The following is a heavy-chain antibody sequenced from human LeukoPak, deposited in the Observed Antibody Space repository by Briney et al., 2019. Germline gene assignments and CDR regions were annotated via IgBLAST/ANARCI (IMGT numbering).Heavy chain of an antibody. J-gene: IGHJ4*02. Sequence: GGSLRLSCAASGFTFSSYAMSWVRQAPGKGLEWVSAISGSGGSTYYADSVKGRFTISRDNSKNTLYLQMNSLRAEDTAVYYCAKDPQPGIVRHYYFGYWGQGTLVTVSS. CDR2: ISGSGGST. D-gene: IGHD1-14*01. V-gene: IGHV3-23*01. CDR1: GFTFSSYA. CDR3: AKDPQPGIVRHYYFGY.